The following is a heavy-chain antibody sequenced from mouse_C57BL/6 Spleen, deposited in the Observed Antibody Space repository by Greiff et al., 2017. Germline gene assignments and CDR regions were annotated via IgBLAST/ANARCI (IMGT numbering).Heavy chain of an antibody. V-gene: IGHV1-15*01. CDR1: GYTFTDYE. J-gene: IGHJ2*01. D-gene: IGHD3-2*02. CDR2: IDPETGGT. CDR3: TRRRDSSGSPFDY. Sequence: VQLQQSGAELVRPGASVTLSCKASGYTFTDYEMHWVKQTPVHGLEWIGAIDPETGGTAYNQKFKGKAILTADKSSSTAYMERRSLTSEDSAVYYCTRRRDSSGSPFDYWGQGTTLTVSS.